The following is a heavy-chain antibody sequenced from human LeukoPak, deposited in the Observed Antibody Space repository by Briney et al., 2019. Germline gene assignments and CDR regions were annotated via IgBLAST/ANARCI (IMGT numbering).Heavy chain of an antibody. J-gene: IGHJ4*02. V-gene: IGHV4-59*01. D-gene: IGHD6-19*01. CDR3: AREPTSGWYDY. CDR2: IYDNGNT. CDR1: GGSIRSYY. Sequence: SETLSLTCTVSGGSIRSYYWSWIRQPPGKGLEWIGYIYDNGNTNYNPSLKGRVTISVDTSKNQFSLKLSSVTAADTAVYYCAREPTSGWYDYWGQGTLVTVSS.